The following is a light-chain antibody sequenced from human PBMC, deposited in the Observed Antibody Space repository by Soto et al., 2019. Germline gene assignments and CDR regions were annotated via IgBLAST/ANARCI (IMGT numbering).Light chain of an antibody. V-gene: IGKV4-1*01. J-gene: IGKJ3*01. CDR3: QQYYTTPFT. CDR1: QSVLYSSNNRNY. Sequence: DIVMTQSPDSLAVSLGERVTINCKSSQSVLYSSNNRNYLAWYRQKPGQPPKLLVYWASTRESGVPDRFSGSGSGTDFTLTISSLQAEDVAVYYCQQYYTTPFTFGPGTKVDIK. CDR2: WAS.